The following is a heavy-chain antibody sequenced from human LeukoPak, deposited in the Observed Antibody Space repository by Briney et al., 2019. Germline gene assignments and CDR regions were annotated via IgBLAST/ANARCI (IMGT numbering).Heavy chain of an antibody. D-gene: IGHD3-9*01. Sequence: KPSETLSLTCAVYGGSFSGYYWSWIRQPPGKGLEWIGEINHSGSTNYNPSLKSRVTISVDTSKNQFSLKLSSVTAADTAVYYCARAPPYYDILTGYWRYYGMDVWGQGTTVTVSS. V-gene: IGHV4-34*01. CDR3: ARAPPYYDILTGYWRYYGMDV. J-gene: IGHJ6*02. CDR2: INHSGST. CDR1: GGSFSGYY.